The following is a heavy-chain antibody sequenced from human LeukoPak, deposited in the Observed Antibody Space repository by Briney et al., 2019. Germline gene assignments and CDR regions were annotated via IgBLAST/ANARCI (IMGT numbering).Heavy chain of an antibody. CDR3: ARPREFGGVIISPFDY. J-gene: IGHJ4*02. Sequence: SETLSLTCTVSGGSISSYYWSWIRQPPGKGLEWIGSIYYSGSTYSNPSLKSRVTISVDTSKNQFSLKLSSVTAADTAVYYCARPREFGGVIISPFDYWGQGTLVTVSS. CDR1: GGSISSYY. CDR2: IYYSGST. V-gene: IGHV4-39*01. D-gene: IGHD3-10*01.